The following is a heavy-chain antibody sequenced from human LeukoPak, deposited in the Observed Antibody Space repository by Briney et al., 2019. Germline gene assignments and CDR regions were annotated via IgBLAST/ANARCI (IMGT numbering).Heavy chain of an antibody. CDR1: GFTFSSFG. D-gene: IGHD3-9*01. CDR3: AKDRGYNILTGYSKGHYFDY. CDR2: ISGSGGST. J-gene: IGHJ4*02. V-gene: IGHV3-23*01. Sequence: GGSLRLSCAASGFTFSSFGMSWVRQAPGKGLEWVSAISGSGGSTYYADSVKGRFTISRDNSKNTLNLQMNSLKTEDTAVYYRAKDRGYNILTGYSKGHYFDYWGQGTLVTVSS.